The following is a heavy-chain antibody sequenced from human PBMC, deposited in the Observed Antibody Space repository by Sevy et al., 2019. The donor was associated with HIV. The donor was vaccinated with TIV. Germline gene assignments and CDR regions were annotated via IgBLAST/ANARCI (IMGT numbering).Heavy chain of an antibody. Sequence: ASVKVSCKVSGYTLTQFSMHWVRQAPGKGLEWMTTFDPEDGDPEDGKTIYAQKFLGRVTMTEDTSTDEAYMELSSLRSDDTAVYYCATTKDDYDRSGYPFDYWGQGTLVTVSS. CDR2: FDPEDGDPEDGKT. V-gene: IGHV1-24*01. J-gene: IGHJ4*02. CDR1: GYTLTQFS. D-gene: IGHD3-22*01. CDR3: ATTKDDYDRSGYPFDY.